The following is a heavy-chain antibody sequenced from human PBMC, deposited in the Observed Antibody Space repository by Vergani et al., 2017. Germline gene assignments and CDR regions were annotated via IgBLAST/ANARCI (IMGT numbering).Heavy chain of an antibody. CDR3: ARDVSSSWYGKGDDAFDI. J-gene: IGHJ3*02. CDR2: ISSSSSTI. D-gene: IGHD6-13*01. Sequence: EVQLVESGGGLVQPGGSLRLSCAASGFTFSSYSMNWVRQAPGKGLEWVSYISSSSSTIYYADSVKGRFTISRDNAKNSLYLQMNSLRAEDTAVYYCARDVSSSWYGKGDDAFDIWGQGTMVTVSS. CDR1: GFTFSSYS. V-gene: IGHV3-48*01.